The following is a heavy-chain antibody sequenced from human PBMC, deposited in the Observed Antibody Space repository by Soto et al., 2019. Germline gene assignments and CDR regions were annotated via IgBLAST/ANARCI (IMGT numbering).Heavy chain of an antibody. D-gene: IGHD3-22*01. CDR3: AKDRGYPGYFDY. CDR2: ISYDGSNK. J-gene: IGHJ4*02. CDR1: GFTFSSYG. V-gene: IGHV3-30*18. Sequence: QVQLVESGGGVVQPGRSLRLSCAASGFTFSSYGMHWVRQAPGKGLEWVAVISYDGSNKYYADSVKGRFTISRDNSKNTLYLQMNSLRAEDTAVYYCAKDRGYPGYFDYWGQGTLVTVSS.